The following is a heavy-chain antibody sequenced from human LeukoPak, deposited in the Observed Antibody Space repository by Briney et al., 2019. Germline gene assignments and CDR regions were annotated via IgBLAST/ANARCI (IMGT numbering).Heavy chain of an antibody. D-gene: IGHD2/OR15-2a*01. Sequence: SVKVSCKASGGTFSSYAISWVRQAPGQGLEWMGGIIPIFGTANYAQKFQGRVTITADESTSTAYMELSSLRSEDTAVYYCASAYGPFLTNWFDPWGRGTLVTVSS. CDR1: GGTFSSYA. V-gene: IGHV1-69*13. J-gene: IGHJ5*02. CDR3: ASAYGPFLTNWFDP. CDR2: IIPIFGTA.